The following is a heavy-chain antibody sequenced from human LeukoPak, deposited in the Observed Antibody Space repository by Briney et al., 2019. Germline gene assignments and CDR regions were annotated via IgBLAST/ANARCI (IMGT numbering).Heavy chain of an antibody. CDR2: ISSTGDTI. D-gene: IGHD5-18*01. J-gene: IGHJ4*02. Sequence: GGSLRLSCAASGFTFSSHTMNWVRQAPGKGLELVSYISSTGDTIYYADSVKGRFTISRDNAKHSVYLQMNSLRDEDTAVYYCARAVGYSYGYIYPNFDYWGQGTLVTVSS. V-gene: IGHV3-48*02. CDR1: GFTFSSHT. CDR3: ARAVGYSYGYIYPNFDY.